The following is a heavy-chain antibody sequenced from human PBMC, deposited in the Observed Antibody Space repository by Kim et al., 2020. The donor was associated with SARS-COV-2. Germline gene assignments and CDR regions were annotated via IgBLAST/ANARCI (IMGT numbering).Heavy chain of an antibody. CDR2: ISGGGDST. D-gene: IGHD1-26*01. V-gene: IGHV3-48*02. J-gene: IGHJ4*02. CDR1: GFTFSSYN. Sequence: GGSLRLSCVASGFTFSSYNMNWVRQAPGKGLEWVSFISGGGDSTYYTDSVKGRFTISRDNAKNSVFLQMNSLGDEDTAVYYCARGRGGTDFGYWGQGTLVTVSS. CDR3: ARGRGGTDFGY.